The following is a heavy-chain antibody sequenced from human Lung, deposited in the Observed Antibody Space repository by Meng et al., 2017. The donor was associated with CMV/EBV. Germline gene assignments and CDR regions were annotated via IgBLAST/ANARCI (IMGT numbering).Heavy chain of an antibody. CDR3: ASGDFYDSSGLDY. V-gene: IGHV7-4-1*02. CDR2: INTNTGNP. Sequence: QEHLVHSGSALKKPAASVCVYGMASGYTFTSYAMNWVRQAPGPGLEWMGWINTNTGNPTYAQGFTGRFVFSLDTSVSTAYLQISSLKAEDTAVYYCASGDFYDSSGLDYWGQGTPVTVSS. CDR1: GYTFTSYA. D-gene: IGHD3-22*01. J-gene: IGHJ4*02.